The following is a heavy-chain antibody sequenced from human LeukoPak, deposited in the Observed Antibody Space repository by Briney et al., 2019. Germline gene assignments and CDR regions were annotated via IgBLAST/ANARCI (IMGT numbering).Heavy chain of an antibody. Sequence: QPGGSLRLSCAASGFTFSSYWMHWVRQAPGKGLVWVSRINSDGSSTNYGDSVKGRFTISRDNAKNTLYLQMNSLRAEDTAMYYCARAVYYSNYLGYWGRGTLVTVSS. CDR3: ARAVYYSNYLGY. CDR1: GFTFSSYW. J-gene: IGHJ2*01. V-gene: IGHV3-74*01. CDR2: INSDGSST. D-gene: IGHD4-11*01.